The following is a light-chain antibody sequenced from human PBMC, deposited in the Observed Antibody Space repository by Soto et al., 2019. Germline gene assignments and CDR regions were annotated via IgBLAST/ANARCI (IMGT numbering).Light chain of an antibody. J-gene: IGLJ1*01. CDR3: DSHTSSRAPD. CDR1: TNDVEFYSL. V-gene: IGLV2-14*02. Sequence: QSVLTQPASVSGSPGQSISISCTGTTNDVEFYSLVHWLEQQHGKAAKRIIDELTERPYEVSSRLSGSQYSTPDCLKISPVQGEDEADYYCDSHTSSRAPDFGTGTKV. CDR2: ELT.